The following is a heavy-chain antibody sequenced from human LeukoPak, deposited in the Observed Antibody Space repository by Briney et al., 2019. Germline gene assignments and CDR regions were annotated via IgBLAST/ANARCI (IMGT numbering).Heavy chain of an antibody. CDR3: ARVLLRYFDWRDAFDI. V-gene: IGHV4-34*01. CDR2: INHSGST. D-gene: IGHD3-9*01. CDR1: XGXXSGYY. Sequence: KASETLSLTCAVYXGXXSGYYWSWIRQXXXXXXEWIGEINHSGSTNYNPSLKSRVTISVDTSKNQFSLKLSSVTAADTAVYYCARVLLRYFDWRDAFDIWGQGTMVTVSS. J-gene: IGHJ3*02.